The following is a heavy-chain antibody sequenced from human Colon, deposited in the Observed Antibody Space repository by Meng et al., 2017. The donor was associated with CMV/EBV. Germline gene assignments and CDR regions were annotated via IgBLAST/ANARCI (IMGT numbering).Heavy chain of an antibody. Sequence: GESLKISCVASGFTFDNYVMTWVRQAPWKGLEWVSGISGSGTSTYYADSVKGRHTISRDNSKNTLYLQMNSLGAEDTGVYYCAKDTAYYYGSGSRAYGMDVWGQGTTVTVSS. J-gene: IGHJ6*02. CDR2: ISGSGTST. CDR3: AKDTAYYYGSGSRAYGMDV. V-gene: IGHV3-23*01. D-gene: IGHD3-10*01. CDR1: GFTFDNYV.